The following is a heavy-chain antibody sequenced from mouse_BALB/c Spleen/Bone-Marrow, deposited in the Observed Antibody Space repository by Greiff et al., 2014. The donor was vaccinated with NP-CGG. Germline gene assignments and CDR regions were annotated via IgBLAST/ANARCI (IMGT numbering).Heavy chain of an antibody. CDR1: GFTFSSYT. V-gene: IGHV5-12-2*01. CDR3: ARHGGSRGCYFDY. D-gene: IGHD1-1*01. J-gene: IGHJ2*01. CDR2: ISNGGGST. Sequence: VQLKESGGGLVQPGGSLKLSCAASGFTFSSYTMSWVRQTPEKRLEWVAYISNGGGSTYYPDTVKGRFTISRDNAKNTLYLQMSSLKSEDTAMYYCARHGGSRGCYFDYWGQGTTLTVSS.